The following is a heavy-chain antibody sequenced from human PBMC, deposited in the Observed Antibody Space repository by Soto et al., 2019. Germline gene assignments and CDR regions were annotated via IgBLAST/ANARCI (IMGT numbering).Heavy chain of an antibody. CDR3: ARHPSEGVVVAASWFDP. V-gene: IGHV4-39*01. J-gene: IGHJ5*02. Sequence: PSETLSLTCTVSGGSISSSSYYWGWIRQPPGKGLEWIGSIYYSGSTYYNPSLKSRVTISVDTSKNQFSLKLSSVTAADTAVYYCARHPSEGVVVAASWFDPWGQGTLVTVSS. CDR1: GGSISSSSYY. D-gene: IGHD2-15*01. CDR2: IYYSGST.